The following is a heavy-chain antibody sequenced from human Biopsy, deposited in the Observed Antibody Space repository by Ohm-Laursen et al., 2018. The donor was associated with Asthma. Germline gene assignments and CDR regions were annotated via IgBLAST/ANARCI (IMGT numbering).Heavy chain of an antibody. Sequence: SSLRLSCAASGFTFGDYCMSWVRQVPGQGLEWVAVISYDGSNKYYADSVKGRFTISRDNSKNTLYLQMNSLRAEDTAVYYCASQSSGPDFWSGYYYLDYWGQGTLVTVSS. CDR3: ASQSSGPDFWSGYYYLDY. V-gene: IGHV3-30*03. CDR1: GFTFGDYC. D-gene: IGHD3-3*01. J-gene: IGHJ4*02. CDR2: ISYDGSNK.